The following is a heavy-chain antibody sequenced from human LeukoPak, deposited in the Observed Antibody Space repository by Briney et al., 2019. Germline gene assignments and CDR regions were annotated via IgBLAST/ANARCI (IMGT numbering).Heavy chain of an antibody. J-gene: IGHJ6*02. CDR1: GFTFSSYW. V-gene: IGHV3-66*01. CDR2: IWSGGTT. CDR3: ARDEQTTMDV. Sequence: PGGSLRLSCGASGFTFSSYWMHWVRQAPGKGLEWVSVIWSGGTTYYADSVRGRFTISRDNSKNTLYLQMNSLRVEDTAVYYCARDEQTTMDVWGQGTTVTVSS.